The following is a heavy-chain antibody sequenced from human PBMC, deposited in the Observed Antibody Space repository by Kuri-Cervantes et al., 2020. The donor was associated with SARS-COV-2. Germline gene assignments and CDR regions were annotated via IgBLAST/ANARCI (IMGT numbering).Heavy chain of an antibody. Sequence: SETLSLTCTVSGGSISSSSYYWGWIRQPPGKGLEWIGSIYYSGSTYYNPSLKSRVTISVDTSKNQFSLKLGSVTAADTAVYYCAREDAFYDAFDIWGQGTMVTVSS. J-gene: IGHJ3*02. V-gene: IGHV4-39*02. CDR3: AREDAFYDAFDI. D-gene: IGHD3-3*02. CDR1: GGSISSSSYY. CDR2: IYYSGST.